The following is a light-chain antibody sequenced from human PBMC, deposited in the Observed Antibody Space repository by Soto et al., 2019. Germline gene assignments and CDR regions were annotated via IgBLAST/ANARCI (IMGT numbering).Light chain of an antibody. CDR1: QGISSY. J-gene: IGKJ5*01. CDR2: ASS. Sequence: IPLTQSPSFLSASVGDRVTITCRASQGISSYLAWYQQTPGKAPKLLIYASSTLQSGVPSRFSGSGSGTEFTLTISSLQPEDFATYFCQQLNTFPITFGQGTRL. V-gene: IGKV1-9*01. CDR3: QQLNTFPIT.